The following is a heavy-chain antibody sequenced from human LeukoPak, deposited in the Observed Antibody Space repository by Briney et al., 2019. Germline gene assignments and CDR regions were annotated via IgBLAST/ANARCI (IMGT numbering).Heavy chain of an antibody. D-gene: IGHD6-19*01. V-gene: IGHV6-1*01. CDR1: GDSVSSNSTA. CDR2: TYYRSQWYT. Sequence: SQTLSLTCAISGDSVSSNSTAWNWIRQSPSRGLEWLGRTYYRSQWYTNYAVSVKSRITISADTSKNQFSLQLSSVTPEDTAVYYCARGAVAHYDYWGQGTLVTVSS. J-gene: IGHJ4*02. CDR3: ARGAVAHYDY.